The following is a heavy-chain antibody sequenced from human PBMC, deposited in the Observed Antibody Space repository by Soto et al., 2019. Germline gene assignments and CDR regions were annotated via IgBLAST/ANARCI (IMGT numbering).Heavy chain of an antibody. V-gene: IGHV1-2*02. D-gene: IGHD2-15*01. CDR2: INPNTGNT. CDR1: GYTFCGHF. CDR3: ARAGSYCSGGSCSFAY. J-gene: IGHJ4*02. Sequence: SVKCSCKPSGYTFCGHFLQCGRHAPGAGPEWMGWINPNTGNTKYGQRFEGRVTMTRDMSSSTAYMELTRLTVDDTAVYFCARAGSYCSGGSCSFAYWGQGSLVTVSS.